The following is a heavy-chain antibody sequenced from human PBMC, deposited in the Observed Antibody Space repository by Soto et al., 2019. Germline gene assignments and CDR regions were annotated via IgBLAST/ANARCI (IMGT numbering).Heavy chain of an antibody. CDR3: ASRGARDYYDTSGYG. D-gene: IGHD3-22*01. CDR1: GGTFSNYA. Sequence: QVQLVQSGAEVKKPGSSVKVSCKASGGTFSNYALSWVRQAPGQGLEWMGDIIPIFGTTNNAQKFQGRVTITADEATSTAYMELSSLRSEDTAGYYCASRGARDYYDTSGYGWGQGTLVTVSS. CDR2: IIPIFGTT. V-gene: IGHV1-69*12. J-gene: IGHJ1*01.